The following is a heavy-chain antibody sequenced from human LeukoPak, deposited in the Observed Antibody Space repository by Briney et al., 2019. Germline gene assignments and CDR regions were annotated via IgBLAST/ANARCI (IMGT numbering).Heavy chain of an antibody. Sequence: PGGSLRLSCAASGFTFSSYWMSWVRQAPGKGLEWVANIKQDGSEKYYVDSVKGRFTISRDNAKNSLYLQMNSLRAEDTAVYYCATTMVHSSSWYLNAFDIWGQGTMVTVSS. D-gene: IGHD6-13*01. V-gene: IGHV3-7*01. CDR1: GFTFSSYW. CDR3: ATTMVHSSSWYLNAFDI. J-gene: IGHJ3*02. CDR2: IKQDGSEK.